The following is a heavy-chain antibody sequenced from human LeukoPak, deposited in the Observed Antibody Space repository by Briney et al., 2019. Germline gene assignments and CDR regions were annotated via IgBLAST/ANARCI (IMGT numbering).Heavy chain of an antibody. CDR2: ISYDGSNK. CDR1: GFTFSSYA. J-gene: IGHJ5*02. Sequence: GGSLRLSCAASGFTFSSYAMHWVRQAPGKGLEWVAVISYDGSNKYYADSVKGRFTISRDNSKNTLYLQMNSLRAEDTAVYYCARQPPYYDILTGYYGSWFDPWGQGTLVTVSS. D-gene: IGHD3-9*01. V-gene: IGHV3-30*04. CDR3: ARQPPYYDILTGYYGSWFDP.